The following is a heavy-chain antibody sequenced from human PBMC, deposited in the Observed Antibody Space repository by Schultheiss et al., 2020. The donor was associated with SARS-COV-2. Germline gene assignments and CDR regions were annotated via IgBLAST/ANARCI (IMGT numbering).Heavy chain of an antibody. J-gene: IGHJ4*02. CDR1: GFSLSTSAMR. V-gene: IGHV2-70*04. CDR2: IDWDDDK. D-gene: IGHD4-11*01. CDR3: AHKKLTSTFDY. Sequence: SGPTLVKPTQTLTLTCTFSGFSLSTSAMRVSWIRQPPGKALEWLARIDWDDDKFYSTSLKTRLTISKDTSKNQVVLTMSNMDPVDTATYYCAHKKLTSTFDYWGQGTLVTVSS.